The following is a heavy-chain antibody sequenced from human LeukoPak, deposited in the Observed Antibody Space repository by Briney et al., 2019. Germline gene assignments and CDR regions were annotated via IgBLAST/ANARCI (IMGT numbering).Heavy chain of an antibody. CDR2: IRYDGSNK. Sequence: GGSLRLSCAASGFTFSSYGMHWVRQAPGKGLEWVAFIRYDGSNKYYADSVKGRFTISRDNSKNTLYLQMNSLGAEDTAVYYCAKGKVAAADPPGYWGQGTLVTVSS. V-gene: IGHV3-30*02. CDR3: AKGKVAAADPPGY. D-gene: IGHD6-13*01. CDR1: GFTFSSYG. J-gene: IGHJ4*02.